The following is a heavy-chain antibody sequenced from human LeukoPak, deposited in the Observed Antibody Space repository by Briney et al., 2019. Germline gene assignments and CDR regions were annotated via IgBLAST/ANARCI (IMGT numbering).Heavy chain of an antibody. J-gene: IGHJ4*02. CDR3: AREPSGTLDY. CDR1: GFTFSDYS. CDR2: ITSSSSTS. D-gene: IGHD1-26*01. V-gene: IGHV3-48*01. Sequence: GGSLRLPCAASGFTFSDYSMNWVRQAPGKGLEWVSYITSSSSTSYYADSVKGRFTISRDNAKNSLYLQMNSLRAEDTAVYYCAREPSGTLDYWGQGTLVTVSS.